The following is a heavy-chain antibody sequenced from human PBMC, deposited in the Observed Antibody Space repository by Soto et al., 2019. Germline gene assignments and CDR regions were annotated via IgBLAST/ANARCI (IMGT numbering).Heavy chain of an antibody. Sequence: QVQLVQSGAEVKKPGASVKVSCKASGTTFTTNYINGFGQAPGQGLEWMGITNPNGGSTNYPQEFQGRVTMTRDTSTSTVYMDLSSLTSEDTAVYYCARGLFAGDVWGKGTTVTVSS. CDR2: TNPNGGST. CDR3: ARGLFAGDV. J-gene: IGHJ6*04. CDR1: GTTFTTNY. V-gene: IGHV1-46*03.